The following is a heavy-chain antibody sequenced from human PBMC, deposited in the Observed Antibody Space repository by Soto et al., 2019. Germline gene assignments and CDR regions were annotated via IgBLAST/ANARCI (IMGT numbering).Heavy chain of an antibody. D-gene: IGHD1-26*01. CDR2: TYYSGST. V-gene: IGHV4-59*01. CDR1: GGSISSYY. J-gene: IGHJ4*02. Sequence: PSETLSLTCTVSGGSISSYYWSWIRQPPGKGLEWIGYTYYSGSTNYNPSLKSRVTISVDTSKNQFSLKLSSVTAADTAVYYCARVHSGSYPDYWGQGTLVTVSS. CDR3: ARVHSGSYPDY.